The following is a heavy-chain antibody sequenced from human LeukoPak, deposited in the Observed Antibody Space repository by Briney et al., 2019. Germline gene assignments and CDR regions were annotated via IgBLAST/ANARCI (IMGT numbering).Heavy chain of an antibody. D-gene: IGHD2-15*01. V-gene: IGHV3-30*18. CDR1: GFTFSSYG. J-gene: IGHJ5*02. Sequence: GRSLRLSCAASGFTFSSYGMHWVRQAPGKGLEWVAVISYDGSNKYYADSVKGRFTISRDNSKNTLYLQMNSLRAEDTAVYYCAKDPRGYCSGGSCYPGEGWFDPWGQGTLVTVSS. CDR2: ISYDGSNK. CDR3: AKDPRGYCSGGSCYPGEGWFDP.